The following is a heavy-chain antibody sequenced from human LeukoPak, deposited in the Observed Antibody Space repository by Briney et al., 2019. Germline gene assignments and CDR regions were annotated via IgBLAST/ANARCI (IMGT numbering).Heavy chain of an antibody. CDR3: ARLVTNLDSYYYGMDV. CDR2: MNPNSGDT. Sequence: GASVKVSCKASGYTFTSYDINWVRPATGQGLGWVGWMNPNSGDTGYAQKFQGRVTMTRNTSISTAYMELSSLRSEDTAVYYCARLVTNLDSYYYGMDVWGQGTTVTASS. D-gene: IGHD4-11*01. J-gene: IGHJ6*02. CDR1: GYTFTSYD. V-gene: IGHV1-8*01.